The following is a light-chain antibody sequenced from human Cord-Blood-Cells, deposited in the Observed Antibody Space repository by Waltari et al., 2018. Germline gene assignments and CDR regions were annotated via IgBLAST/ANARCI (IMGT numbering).Light chain of an antibody. CDR1: QRVSSSY. V-gene: IGKV3-20*01. CDR2: GAS. CDR3: QQYGSSPWT. Sequence: EIVLTQSPGTLSLYPGERATLSCRASQRVSSSYLAWYQQKPGQAPRLLIYGASSRATGVPDRFSGSGSGTDFTLTISRLEPEDFAVYYCQQYGSSPWTFGQGTKLEIK. J-gene: IGKJ1*01.